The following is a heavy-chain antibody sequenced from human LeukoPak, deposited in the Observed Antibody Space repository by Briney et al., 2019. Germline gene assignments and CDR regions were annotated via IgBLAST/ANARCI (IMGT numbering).Heavy chain of an antibody. CDR1: GGSFSGYY. J-gene: IGHJ2*01. Sequence: SETLSLTCAVYGGSFSGYYWSWIRQPPGKGLEWIGEINHSGSTNYNPSLKSRVTISVDTSKNQFSLKLSSVTAADTAVYYCASGTYTPEWYFDLWGRGTLVTASS. D-gene: IGHD2-2*02. V-gene: IGHV4-34*01. CDR3: ASGTYTPEWYFDL. CDR2: INHSGST.